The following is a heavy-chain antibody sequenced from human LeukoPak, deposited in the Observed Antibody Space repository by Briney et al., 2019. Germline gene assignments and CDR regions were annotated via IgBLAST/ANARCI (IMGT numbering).Heavy chain of an antibody. J-gene: IGHJ4*02. Sequence: PSETLSLTCTVSGYSITTGHYWGWIRQTPGRGLEWIGSIYHGETTYYNPSLKTRLTISLDTSKNQFSLKLSSVTAADTAVYYCASNWSDFDYWGQGILVTVSS. D-gene: IGHD1-1*01. V-gene: IGHV4-38-2*02. CDR1: GYSITTGHY. CDR3: ASNWSDFDY. CDR2: IYHGETT.